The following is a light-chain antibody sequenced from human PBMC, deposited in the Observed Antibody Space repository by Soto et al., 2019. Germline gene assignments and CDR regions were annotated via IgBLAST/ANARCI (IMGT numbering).Light chain of an antibody. CDR2: DDN. J-gene: IGLJ1*01. Sequence: PGQKVTISCSGSSSNIGGNSVSWYQQLPGTAPKLLIYDDNKRPSGIPDRFSGSKSGTSATLGITGFQTGDEADYYCGSWDTSLSAYVFGTGTKVTVL. CDR1: SSNIGGNS. CDR3: GSWDTSLSAYV. V-gene: IGLV1-51*01.